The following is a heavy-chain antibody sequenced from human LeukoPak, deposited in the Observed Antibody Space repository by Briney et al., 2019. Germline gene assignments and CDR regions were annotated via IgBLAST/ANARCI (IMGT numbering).Heavy chain of an antibody. CDR1: GGSFSGYY. Sequence: PSETLSLTWAVYGGSFSGYYWSWIRQPRGKGLEWIGEINHSGSTNYNPSLKSRVTISVDTSKNQFSLKLSSVTAADTAVYYCARFKLYYDSSGSPVYFYYWGQGTLVTVSS. J-gene: IGHJ4*02. V-gene: IGHV4-34*01. D-gene: IGHD3-22*01. CDR3: ARFKLYYDSSGSPVYFYY. CDR2: INHSGST.